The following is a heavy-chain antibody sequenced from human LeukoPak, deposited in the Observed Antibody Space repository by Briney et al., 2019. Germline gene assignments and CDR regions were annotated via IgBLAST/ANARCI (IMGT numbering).Heavy chain of an antibody. V-gene: IGHV3-21*01. CDR3: ARVSSGYDQTADFDY. J-gene: IGHJ4*02. Sequence: GGSLRLSCAAFGFTFSSYSMNWVRQAPGKGLEWVSSISSSSSYIYYADSVKGRFTISRDNAKNSLYLQMNSLRAEDTAVYYCARVSSGYDQTADFDYWGQGTLVTVSS. CDR2: ISSSSSYI. CDR1: GFTFSSYS. D-gene: IGHD5-12*01.